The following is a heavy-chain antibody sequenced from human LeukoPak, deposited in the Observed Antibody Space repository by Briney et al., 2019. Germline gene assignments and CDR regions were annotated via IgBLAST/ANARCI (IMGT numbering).Heavy chain of an antibody. CDR1: GFTFSSYG. D-gene: IGHD2-2*01. CDR3: ARERTYCSSTSCSTHYYYGMDV. CDR2: IWYDGSKK. Sequence: PGRSLRLSCAASGFTFSSYGMHWVRQAPGKGLEWVAVIWYDGSKKYYADSVKGRFTISRDNSKNTLYLQMNSLTAEDTAVYYCARERTYCSSTSCSTHYYYGMDVWGQGTTVTVSS. V-gene: IGHV3-33*01. J-gene: IGHJ6*02.